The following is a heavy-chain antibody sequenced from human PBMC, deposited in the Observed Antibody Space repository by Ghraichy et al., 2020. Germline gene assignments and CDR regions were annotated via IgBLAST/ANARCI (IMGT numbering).Heavy chain of an antibody. CDR2: IKSKNDGGTI. CDR1: GSIFSNAW. CDR3: TTDLGHWFC. J-gene: IGHJ3*01. Sequence: GGSLRLSCVVTGSIFSNAWMGWVRQAPGKGLEWVGRIKSKNDGGTIDYAAPVKGRFTISRDDSKDTVYLQMNSLQIADTGVYYCTTDLGHWFCGGQGTLVTVSS. V-gene: IGHV3-15*01. D-gene: IGHD3-16*01.